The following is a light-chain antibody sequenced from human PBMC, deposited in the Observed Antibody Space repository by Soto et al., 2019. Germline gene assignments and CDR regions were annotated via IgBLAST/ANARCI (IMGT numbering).Light chain of an antibody. J-gene: IGKJ5*01. CDR2: DAS. CDR3: QQRSNWQIT. Sequence: EVVLTQSPGTLSLSPGERATLSCMASQSVSSTYLAWYQQKPGQAPRLLIYDASNRVTGIPARFRGSGSGTDFTLTISSLEPDDFAVYYCQQRSNWQITFGQGTRLEIK. V-gene: IGKV3-11*01. CDR1: QSVSSTY.